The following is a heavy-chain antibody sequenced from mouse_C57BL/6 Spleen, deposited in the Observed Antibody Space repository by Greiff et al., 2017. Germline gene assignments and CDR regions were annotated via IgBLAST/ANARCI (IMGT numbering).Heavy chain of an antibody. CDR3: ARRSNYGYFDV. D-gene: IGHD2-5*01. J-gene: IGHJ1*03. CDR1: GFTFSDYG. CDR2: ISNLAYSI. Sequence: EVQGVESGGGLVQPGGSLKLSCAASGFTFSDYGMAWVRQAPRKGPEWVAFISNLAYSIYYADTVTGRFTISRENAKNTLYLEMSSLRSEDTAMYYCARRSNYGYFDVWGTGTTVTVSS. V-gene: IGHV5-15*04.